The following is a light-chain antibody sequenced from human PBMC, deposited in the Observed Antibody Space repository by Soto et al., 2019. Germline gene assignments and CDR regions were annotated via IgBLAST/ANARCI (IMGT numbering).Light chain of an antibody. V-gene: IGLV2-14*01. J-gene: IGLJ3*02. CDR1: SSDVGGYNY. CDR3: RSYTNITTWV. CDR2: EVS. Sequence: QSALTQPASVSGSPGQSITISCTGTSSDVGGYNYVSWYQQYPGKAPKLMIYEVSNRPSGVSNRFSGSKSGNTASLTISGLQAEDEAAYYCRSYTNITTWVFGGGTKVTVL.